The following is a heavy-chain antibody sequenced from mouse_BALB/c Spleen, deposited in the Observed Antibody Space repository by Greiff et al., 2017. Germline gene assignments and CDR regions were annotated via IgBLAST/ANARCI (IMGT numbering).Heavy chain of an antibody. J-gene: IGHJ4*01. D-gene: IGHD1-1*01. CDR3: VRDPPYYGSSYYAMDY. CDR1: GFSLTGYD. CDR2: IWTGGGT. V-gene: IGHV2-9-2*01. Sequence: QVQLKESGPGLVAPSQSLSITCTASGFSLTGYDISWIRQPPGKGLEWLGVIWTGGGTNYNSAFMSRLSISKDNSKSQVFLKMNSLQTDDTAIYYCVRDPPYYGSSYYAMDYWGQGTSVTVSS.